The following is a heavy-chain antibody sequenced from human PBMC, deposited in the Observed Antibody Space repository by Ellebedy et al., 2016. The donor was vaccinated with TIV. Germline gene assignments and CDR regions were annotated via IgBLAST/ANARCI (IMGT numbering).Heavy chain of an antibody. CDR2: INPSGGST. CDR1: GYTFXXYY. J-gene: IGHJ4*02. D-gene: IGHD5-12*01. Sequence: AASVKVSCKASGYTFXXYYMXXVRHPXGLGLEWMGIINPSGGSTTYAQNLQGRVTMTRDTSTTTVYMELSSLRSEDTAVYYRTTRRYSGYDFGYWGQGTLVTVSS. CDR3: TTRRYSGYDFGY. V-gene: IGHV1-46*04.